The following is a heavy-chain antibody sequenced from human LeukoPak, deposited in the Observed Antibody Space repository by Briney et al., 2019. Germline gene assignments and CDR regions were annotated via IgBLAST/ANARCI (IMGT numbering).Heavy chain of an antibody. CDR3: AKTLPDGLGFNY. D-gene: IGHD3-10*01. Sequence: GGSLRLSCAASGFTVSSNYMSWVRQAPGKGLEWVSVIYSGGSTYYADSVKGRFTISRDNSKNTLYLQMNSLRAEDTAVYYCAKTLPDGLGFNYWGQGTLVTVSS. CDR2: IYSGGST. J-gene: IGHJ4*02. V-gene: IGHV3-53*01. CDR1: GFTVSSNY.